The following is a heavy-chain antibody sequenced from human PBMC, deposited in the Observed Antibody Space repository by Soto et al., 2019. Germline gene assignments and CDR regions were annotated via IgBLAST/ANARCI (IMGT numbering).Heavy chain of an antibody. Sequence: PSETLSLTCAVYGGSFSGYYWSWIRQPPGKGLEWIGEINHSGSTNYNPSLKSRVTISVDTSKNQFSLKLSSVAAADTAVYYCARAHYDSGGYYYYYYGMDVWGQGTTVTVSS. J-gene: IGHJ6*02. D-gene: IGHD3-22*01. CDR2: INHSGST. CDR3: ARAHYDSGGYYYYYYGMDV. V-gene: IGHV4-34*01. CDR1: GGSFSGYY.